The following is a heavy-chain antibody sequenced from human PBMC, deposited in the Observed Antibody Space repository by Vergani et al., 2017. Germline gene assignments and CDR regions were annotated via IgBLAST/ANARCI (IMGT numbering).Heavy chain of an antibody. D-gene: IGHD3-10*01. CDR2: ISGSGGST. CDR3: ARARGAKYYYYYMDV. J-gene: IGHJ6*03. V-gene: IGHV3-23*01. Sequence: EVQLLESGGGLVQPGGSLRLSCAASGFTFSSYAMSWVRQAPGKGLEWVSAISGSGGSTYYADSVKGRFTIARDNSKNTLYLQMNSLRAEDTAVYYCARARGAKYYYYYMDVWGKGTTVTVSS. CDR1: GFTFSSYA.